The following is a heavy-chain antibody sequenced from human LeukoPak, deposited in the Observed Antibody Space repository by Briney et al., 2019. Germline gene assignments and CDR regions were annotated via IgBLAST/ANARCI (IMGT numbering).Heavy chain of an antibody. CDR1: GGSISSSSYY. CDR3: AREKGSGIAAAGTDY. D-gene: IGHD6-13*01. Sequence: SETLSLTCTVSGGSISSSSYYWGWIRQPPGKGLEWIGSIYYSGSTYYNPSLKSRVTISVDTSKNQFSLKLNSVTAADTAVYYCAREKGSGIAAAGTDYWGQGTLVTVSS. V-gene: IGHV4-39*07. CDR2: IYYSGST. J-gene: IGHJ4*02.